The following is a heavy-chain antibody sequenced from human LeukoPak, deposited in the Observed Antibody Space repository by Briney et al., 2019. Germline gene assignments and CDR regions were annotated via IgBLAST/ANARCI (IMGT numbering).Heavy chain of an antibody. Sequence: SETLSPTCTVSGGSISSSSYYWGWIRQPPGKGLEWIGSIYYSGSTYYNPSLKSRVTISVDTSKNQFSLKLSSVTAADTAVYYCARHTTYYYDSSGYQPNPYYGMDVWGQGTMVTVSS. D-gene: IGHD3-22*01. J-gene: IGHJ6*02. CDR2: IYYSGST. V-gene: IGHV4-39*01. CDR1: GGSISSSSYY. CDR3: ARHTTYYYDSSGYQPNPYYGMDV.